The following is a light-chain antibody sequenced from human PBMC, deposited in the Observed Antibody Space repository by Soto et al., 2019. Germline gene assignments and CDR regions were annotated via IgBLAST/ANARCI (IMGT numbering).Light chain of an antibody. CDR3: MQGTHWPYT. Sequence: DVVMTQSPFSLPVTLGQPASISCTSSQSLVYSDGNTYLNWILQRPGQSPRRLLYKVSNRDSGVPDRFSGSGSGTDFTLKISRVEAEDVGVYYCMQGTHWPYTSGQGTELEIK. CDR2: KVS. V-gene: IGKV2-30*01. J-gene: IGKJ2*01. CDR1: QSLVYSDGNTY.